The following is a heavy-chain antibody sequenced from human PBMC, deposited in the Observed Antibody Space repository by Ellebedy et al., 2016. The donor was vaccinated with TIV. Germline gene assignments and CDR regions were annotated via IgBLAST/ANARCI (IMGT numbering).Heavy chain of an antibody. CDR2: INAGNGNT. Sequence: AASVKVSCKASGYTFTSYAMHWVRQAPGQRLEWMGWINAGNGNTKYSQKFQGRVTITRDTSASTAYMELSSLRSEDTAVYYCAREGDGDYIDYWGQGTLVTVSS. J-gene: IGHJ4*02. V-gene: IGHV1-3*01. CDR3: AREGDGDYIDY. D-gene: IGHD4-17*01. CDR1: GYTFTSYA.